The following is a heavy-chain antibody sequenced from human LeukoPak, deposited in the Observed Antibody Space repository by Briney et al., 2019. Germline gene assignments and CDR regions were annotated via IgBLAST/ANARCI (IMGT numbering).Heavy chain of an antibody. J-gene: IGHJ4*02. D-gene: IGHD6-13*01. V-gene: IGHV1-24*01. CDR2: FNPEDGET. CDR3: ATSLAAAGYYFDY. CDR1: GYTLTELS. Sequence: ASVKVSCKISGYTLTELSMHWVRQAPGKGLEWMGSFNPEDGETLYAQKFQGRVTMTEDTSTDTAYMELSSLRSEDTAVYYCATSLAAAGYYFDYWGQGTLVTVSS.